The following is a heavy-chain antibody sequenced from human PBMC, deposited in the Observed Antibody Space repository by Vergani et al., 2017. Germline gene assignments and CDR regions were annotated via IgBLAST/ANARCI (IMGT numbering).Heavy chain of an antibody. V-gene: IGHV4-61*02. CDR2: IHTGGRT. Sequence: QVKLQESGPGLLKPSQTLSLTCTVSGESIRSGSHYWSWIRQPAGKGPEWTGHIHTGGRTDLNPSFKSRVSISVDTSKSQFSLKLNSVTVADTAVYYCARSRPYCTSGSCPAIWVQGTLVTVSS. J-gene: IGHJ4*02. CDR1: GESIRSGSHY. D-gene: IGHD2-15*01. CDR3: ARSRPYCTSGSCPAI.